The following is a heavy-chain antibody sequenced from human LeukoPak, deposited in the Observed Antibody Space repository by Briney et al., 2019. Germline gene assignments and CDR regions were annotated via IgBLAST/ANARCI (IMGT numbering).Heavy chain of an antibody. V-gene: IGHV3-33*08. CDR1: GFTFSSYS. CDR3: ARDLKYSGFMGAFDI. CDR2: IWYDGSNK. J-gene: IGHJ3*02. D-gene: IGHD5-12*01. Sequence: GGSLRLSCAASGFTFSSYSMNWVRQAPGKGLGWVAVIWYDGSNKYYADSVKGRFTVSRDNSKNTLYLQMNSLRAEDTAVYYCARDLKYSGFMGAFDIWGQGTMITVSS.